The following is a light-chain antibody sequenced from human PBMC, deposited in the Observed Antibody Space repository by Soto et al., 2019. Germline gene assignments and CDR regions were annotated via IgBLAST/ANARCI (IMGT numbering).Light chain of an antibody. V-gene: IGKV3-20*01. CDR1: KPVSSGY. J-gene: IGKJ2*01. CDR3: QQYGSSVYT. CDR2: GAY. Sequence: EIVLTQSPGTLSFSPGERATLPCRAIKPVSSGYLPWYQRKPGQAPRLLIHGAYTRATGIPDRFSGSGSGTDFTLTISRLEPEDFAVYYCQQYGSSVYTFGQGTKLEIK.